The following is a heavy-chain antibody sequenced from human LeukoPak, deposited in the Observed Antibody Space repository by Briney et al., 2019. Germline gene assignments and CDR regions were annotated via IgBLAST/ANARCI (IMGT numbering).Heavy chain of an antibody. CDR2: INHSGST. CDR1: GGSFSGYY. V-gene: IGHV4-34*01. J-gene: IGHJ4*02. Sequence: SETLSLTCAVYGGSFSGYYWSWIRQPPRKGLEWIGEINHSGSTNYNPSPKSRVTTSVYTSKNQFSLKLSSVTAADTAVYYCARARTYYDFWSGYYTGPYYFDYWGQGTLVTVSS. D-gene: IGHD3-3*01. CDR3: ARARTYYDFWSGYYTGPYYFDY.